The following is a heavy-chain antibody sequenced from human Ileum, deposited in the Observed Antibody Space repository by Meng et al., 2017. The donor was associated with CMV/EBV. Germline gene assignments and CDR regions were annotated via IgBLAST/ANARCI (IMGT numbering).Heavy chain of an antibody. CDR3: SWGGDDFWSGPPLDY. J-gene: IGHJ4*02. D-gene: IGHD3-3*01. V-gene: IGHV4-34*01. CDR1: VGSFRGYY. CDR2: INHRGST. Sequence: VYVGSFRGYYWGWIRQPPGKGLEWIGEINHRGSTNYNPSLKSRVTISVDTSKNQFSLKLSSVTAADTAVYYCSWGGDDFWSGPPLDYWGQGTLVTVSS.